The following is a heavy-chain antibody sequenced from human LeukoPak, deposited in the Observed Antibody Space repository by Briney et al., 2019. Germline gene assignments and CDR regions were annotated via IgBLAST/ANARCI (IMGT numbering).Heavy chain of an antibody. CDR2: IYPGDSDT. Sequence: GESLKISCKGSGYSFTSYWIGWVRQMPGKGLEWMGIIYPGDSDTRYCPSFQGQVTISADKSISTAYLQWSSLRASDTAMYYCARSEWLFGSNWFDPWGQGTLVTVSS. D-gene: IGHD3-3*01. V-gene: IGHV5-51*01. CDR3: ARSEWLFGSNWFDP. CDR1: GYSFTSYW. J-gene: IGHJ5*02.